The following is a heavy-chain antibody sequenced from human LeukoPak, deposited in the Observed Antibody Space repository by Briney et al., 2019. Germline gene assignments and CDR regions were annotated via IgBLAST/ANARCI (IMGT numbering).Heavy chain of an antibody. CDR2: IKEDGTEK. V-gene: IGHV3-7*01. Sequence: PGGSLRLSCAGSGFTFSDFWMTWVRQTPGKGLEWVANIKEDGTEKNLVDSVKGRFTISRDNTENLLYLEMNSLRGDDTAIYYCVRESRPGGAMGLYHNLDYWGQGTLVAVSS. D-gene: IGHD1-1*01. CDR1: GFTFSDFW. CDR3: VRESRPGGAMGLYHNLDY. J-gene: IGHJ4*02.